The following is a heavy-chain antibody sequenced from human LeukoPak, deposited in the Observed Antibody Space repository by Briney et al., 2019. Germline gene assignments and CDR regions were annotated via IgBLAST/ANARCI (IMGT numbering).Heavy chain of an antibody. CDR3: ARDFSDVDTVAPA. V-gene: IGHV3-30*03. Sequence: RTLSLSCAASGFTFRWFARHWVRQSPGKALEWVAVTNFDGSNNYYADSVRGRFTIARDTSKKSLYLQMESLRAEDTDVYYCARDFSDVDTVAPAGVQGTLAIVTS. D-gene: IGHD5-12*01. CDR1: GFTFRWFA. J-gene: IGHJ1*01. CDR2: TNFDGSNN.